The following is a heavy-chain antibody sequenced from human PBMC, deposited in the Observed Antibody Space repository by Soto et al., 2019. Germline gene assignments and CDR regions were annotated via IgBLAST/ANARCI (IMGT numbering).Heavy chain of an antibody. D-gene: IGHD5-12*01. CDR1: GLTLSSFW. V-gene: IGHV3-7*01. J-gene: IGHJ4*02. Sequence: PGGSLRLSCAAPGLTLSSFWMSWVRQAPGKGPEWVASINPDGSRKQYVGSVKGRFTISRDNAENSLYLQMNSLRAEDTAVYYCAKDYKRWLQYNQLGTFDYWGQGTLVTVSS. CDR2: INPDGSRK. CDR3: AKDYKRWLQYNQLGTFDY.